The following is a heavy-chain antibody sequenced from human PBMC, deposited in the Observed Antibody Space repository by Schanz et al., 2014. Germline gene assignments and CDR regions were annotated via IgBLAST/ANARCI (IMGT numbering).Heavy chain of an antibody. CDR1: GYTFTSYG. J-gene: IGHJ4*02. Sequence: QVQLVQSGAEVKKPGASVKVSCKASGYTFTSYGINWVRQAPGQGLEWMGWISAYNGNTNYAQKLQGRVTMTTDTATSTACMEMTSLRADDTAVYYCARGGCNGGWYDRDIAHFDYWGQGTLVTVSS. CDR2: ISAYNGNT. V-gene: IGHV1-18*01. D-gene: IGHD6-19*01. CDR3: ARGGCNGGWYDRDIAHFDY.